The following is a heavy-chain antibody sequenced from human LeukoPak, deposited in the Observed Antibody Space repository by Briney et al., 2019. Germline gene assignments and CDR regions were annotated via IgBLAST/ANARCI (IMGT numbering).Heavy chain of an antibody. Sequence: SETLSLTCTVSGGSISIYYWSWIRQPPGKGLEWIGYIYYTENTNYNPSLKSRVTISVDTSKNQFSLNLTSVTAADTAVYYCAGGNFYDSRGHPYHFHYWGQGTLVTVPS. J-gene: IGHJ4*02. CDR1: GGSISIYY. CDR2: IYYTENT. CDR3: AGGNFYDSRGHPYHFHY. V-gene: IGHV4-59*01. D-gene: IGHD3-22*01.